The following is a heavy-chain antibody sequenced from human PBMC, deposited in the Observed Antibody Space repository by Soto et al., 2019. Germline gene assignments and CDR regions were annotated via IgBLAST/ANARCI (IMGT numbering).Heavy chain of an antibody. Sequence: QVQLVESGGGVVQPGRSLRLSCAASGFTFSSYAMHWVRQAPGKGLEWVAVISYDGSNKYYADSVKGRFTISRDNSKNTLYLQMNSLRAEDTAVYYCASPMVGYCISTSCGVLDYWGQGTLVTVSS. CDR2: ISYDGSNK. CDR1: GFTFSSYA. J-gene: IGHJ4*02. V-gene: IGHV3-30-3*01. CDR3: ASPMVGYCISTSCGVLDY. D-gene: IGHD2-2*01.